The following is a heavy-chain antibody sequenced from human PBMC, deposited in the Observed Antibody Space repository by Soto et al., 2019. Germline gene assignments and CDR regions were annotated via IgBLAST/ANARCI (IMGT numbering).Heavy chain of an antibody. CDR1: GFTFSSYG. D-gene: IGHD3-9*01. CDR2: ISYDGSNK. CDR3: ARGPLYYDILTGYYSD. Sequence: GGSLRLSCAASGFTFSSYGMHWVRQAPGKGLEWVAVISYDGSNKYYADSVKGRFTISRDNAKNSLYLQMNSLRAEDTAVYYCARGPLYYDILTGYYSDWGQGTLVTVSS. V-gene: IGHV3-30*03. J-gene: IGHJ4*02.